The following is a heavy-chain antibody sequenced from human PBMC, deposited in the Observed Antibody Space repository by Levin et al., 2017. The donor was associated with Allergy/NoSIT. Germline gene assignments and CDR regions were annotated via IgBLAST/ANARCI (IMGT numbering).Heavy chain of an antibody. V-gene: IGHV3-11*01. CDR3: ARDHRVAGIPPYFDY. J-gene: IGHJ4*02. CDR1: GFTFSDYY. Sequence: GGSLRLSCAASGFTFSDYYMSWIRQAPGKGLEWVSYISSSGSTIYYADSVKGRFTISRDNAKNSLYLQMNSLRAEDTAVYYCARDHRVAGIPPYFDYWGQGTLVTVSS. CDR2: ISSSGSTI. D-gene: IGHD6-19*01.